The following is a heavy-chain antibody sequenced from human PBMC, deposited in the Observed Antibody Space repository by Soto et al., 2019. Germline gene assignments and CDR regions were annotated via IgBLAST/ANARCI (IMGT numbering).Heavy chain of an antibody. D-gene: IGHD6-19*01. CDR1: GYTFTDYY. CDR2: ISPSGGST. CDR3: ARDGSSDWLTWFDP. V-gene: IGHV1-46*01. Sequence: QVQLVQSGAEVKKPGASVKVSCKASGYTFTDYYMHWVRQAPGQGLEWMGIISPSGGSTYAQKFQGIVTVTRDTSTSTVYMELSSLRSEDTAVYYCARDGSSDWLTWFDPWGQATLVTVSS. J-gene: IGHJ5*02.